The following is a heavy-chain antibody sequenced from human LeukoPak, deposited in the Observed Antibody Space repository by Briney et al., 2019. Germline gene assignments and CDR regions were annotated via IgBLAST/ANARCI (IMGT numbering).Heavy chain of an antibody. J-gene: IGHJ4*02. CDR1: GFTFSSYA. Sequence: GGSLRLSCAASGFTFSSYAMSWVRQAPGKGLEWVSSISGSDGSTYYADSVKGRFTISRDNSKNTLYLQMNSLRAEDTAVYYCARVRRYFDWCLDYWGQGTLVTVSS. CDR2: ISGSDGST. D-gene: IGHD3-9*01. V-gene: IGHV3-23*01. CDR3: ARVRRYFDWCLDY.